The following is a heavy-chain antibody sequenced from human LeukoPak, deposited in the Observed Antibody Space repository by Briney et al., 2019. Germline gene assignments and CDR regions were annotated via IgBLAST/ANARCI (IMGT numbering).Heavy chain of an antibody. Sequence: GGSLRLSCAASGFTFSSYTMHWVRQAPGKGLEWVSLISWDGGSTYYADSVKGRFTISRDNSKNSLYLQMNSLRNEDTALYYCAKPYGSGSYYNDYYYYGMDVWGQGTTVTVSS. J-gene: IGHJ6*02. D-gene: IGHD3-10*01. CDR1: GFTFSSYT. CDR2: ISWDGGST. CDR3: AKPYGSGSYYNDYYYYGMDV. V-gene: IGHV3-43*01.